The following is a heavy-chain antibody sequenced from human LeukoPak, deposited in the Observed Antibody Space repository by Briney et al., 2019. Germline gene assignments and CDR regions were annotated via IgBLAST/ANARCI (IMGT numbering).Heavy chain of an antibody. D-gene: IGHD1-26*01. J-gene: IGHJ6*02. Sequence: PSETLSLTCAVYGGSFSGYYWSWIRQPPGKGLEWIGEINHSGSTNYNPSLKSRVTISVDTSKNQFSLKLSSVTAADTAVYYCARRWELRRYYYYGMDVWGQGTTVTVSS. CDR1: GGSFSGYY. CDR2: INHSGST. V-gene: IGHV4-34*01. CDR3: ARRWELRRYYYYGMDV.